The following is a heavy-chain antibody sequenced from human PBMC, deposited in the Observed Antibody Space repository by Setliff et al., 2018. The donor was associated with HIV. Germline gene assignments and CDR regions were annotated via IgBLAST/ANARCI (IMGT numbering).Heavy chain of an antibody. CDR2: ISYDGNNK. CDR1: GFTFSSYW. D-gene: IGHD6-13*01. J-gene: IGHJ4*02. Sequence: GGSLKLSCAASGFTFSSYWMHWVRQAPGKGLEWVAVISYDGNNKYYADSVKGRFTISRDNAKNSLYLQMNRLRAEDTAVYYCARDSWGKFAAAADDYWGQGTLVTVSS. V-gene: IGHV3-30-3*01. CDR3: ARDSWGKFAAAADDY.